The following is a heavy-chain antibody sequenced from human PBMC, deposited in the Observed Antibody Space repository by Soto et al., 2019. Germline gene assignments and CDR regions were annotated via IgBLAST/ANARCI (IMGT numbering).Heavy chain of an antibody. J-gene: IGHJ4*02. V-gene: IGHV1-69*12. CDR2: ITPIFNSA. Sequence: QVHLVQSGAEVKKPGSSVKVSCKISGVTFTSYTIGWVRQAPGQGLEWMGGITPIFNSANYARKFQGRISISADDSTNTAHMGLRSLSSEDSAMYYCARIIGTYCGGDCSPWDDYWGQGTLVTVSS. D-gene: IGHD2-21*02. CDR1: GVTFTSYT. CDR3: ARIIGTYCGGDCSPWDDY.